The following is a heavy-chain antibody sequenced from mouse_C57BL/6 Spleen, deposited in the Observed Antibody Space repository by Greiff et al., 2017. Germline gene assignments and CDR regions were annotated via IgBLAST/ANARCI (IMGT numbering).Heavy chain of an antibody. D-gene: IGHD2-4*01. CDR2: IDPHSGGT. V-gene: IGHV1-72*01. J-gene: IGHJ1*03. CDR1: GYTFTSYW. Sequence: QVQLQQPGAELVKPGASVKLSCKASGYTFTSYWMHWVKQRPGRGLEWIGRIDPHSGGTKYNEQFKSKATLTVDKPSSTAYMQRSRLTSEDAAVYYCATMITDWYFDVWGTGATVTVSS. CDR3: ATMITDWYFDV.